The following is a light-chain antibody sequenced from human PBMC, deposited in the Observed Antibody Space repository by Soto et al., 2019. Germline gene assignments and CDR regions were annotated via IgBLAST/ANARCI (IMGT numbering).Light chain of an antibody. V-gene: IGLV2-8*01. CDR1: SSDVGGYNF. CDR2: DVN. J-gene: IGLJ2*01. CDR3: TSYAGSITYVI. Sequence: QSALTQPPSASGSPGQSVTISCTGTSSDVGGYNFVSWYQQHPGKTPKLMIYDVNKRPSGVPDRFSGSKSGNTASLTVSGLQAEDEADYYCTSYAGSITYVIFGGGTKVTVL.